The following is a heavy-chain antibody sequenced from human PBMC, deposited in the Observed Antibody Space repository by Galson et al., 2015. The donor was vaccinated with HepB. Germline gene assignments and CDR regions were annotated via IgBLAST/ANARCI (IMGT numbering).Heavy chain of an antibody. CDR3: VKDRANSWTFHY. J-gene: IGHJ4*02. CDR2: ISNDGSSK. V-gene: IGHV3-30-3*02. D-gene: IGHD6-13*01. CDR1: GFTFSSYD. Sequence: SLRLSCAASGFTFSSYDMYWVRQAPGKGLEWLAVISNDGSSKYSADSVKGRFTISRDNSKNTLNQQMNSLRYEDTAVYYCVKDRANSWTFHYWGQGTLVTVSS.